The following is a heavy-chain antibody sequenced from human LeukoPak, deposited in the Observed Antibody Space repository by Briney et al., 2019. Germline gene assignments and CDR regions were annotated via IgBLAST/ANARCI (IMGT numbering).Heavy chain of an antibody. CDR2: ISAYNGDT. D-gene: IGHD4-23*01. Sequence: ASVKVSCKASGYTFNRYGISWVRQAPGQGLEWMGWISAYNGDTNYAQKFHGRVTMTTDTSTTTAYMELRSLRSDDTAVYFCARAQYGGKSGSWYSDLWGRGTLVTVSS. V-gene: IGHV1-18*01. CDR1: GYTFNRYG. CDR3: ARAQYGGKSGSWYSDL. J-gene: IGHJ2*01.